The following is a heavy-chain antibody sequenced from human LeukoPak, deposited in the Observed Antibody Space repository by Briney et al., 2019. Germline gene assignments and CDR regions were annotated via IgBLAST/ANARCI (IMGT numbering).Heavy chain of an antibody. V-gene: IGHV3-23*01. CDR1: GGSFSGYY. Sequence: ETLSLTCAVYGGSFSGYYWSWVRQAPGKGLEWVSAISGSGGSTYYADSVKGRFTISRDNSKNTLYLQMNSLRAEDTAVYYCAKYYDYVWGSPDYWGQGTLVTVSS. J-gene: IGHJ4*02. CDR2: ISGSGGST. CDR3: AKYYDYVWGSPDY. D-gene: IGHD3-16*01.